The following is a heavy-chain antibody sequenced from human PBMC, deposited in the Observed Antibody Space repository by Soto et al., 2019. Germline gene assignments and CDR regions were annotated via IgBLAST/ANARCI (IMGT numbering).Heavy chain of an antibody. D-gene: IGHD1-26*01. J-gene: IGHJ4*01. V-gene: IGHV6-1*01. CDR2: TYYRSKWYY. CDR1: GDSVSSNSAG. CDR3: ARGEPYGGRIFDS. Sequence: PSQTLSLTCAITGDSVSSNSAGWSWVRQSPSRGLEWLGRTYYRSKWYYEYAVSVRGRITINPDTSKNQYSLQLNSVTPEDTAVYFCARGEPYGGRIFDSCGQGALFTVCS.